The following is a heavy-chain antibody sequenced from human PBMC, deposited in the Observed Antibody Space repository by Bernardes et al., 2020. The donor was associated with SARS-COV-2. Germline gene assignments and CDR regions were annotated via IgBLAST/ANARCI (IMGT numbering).Heavy chain of an antibody. D-gene: IGHD2-8*01. CDR2: INAGNGDT. J-gene: IGHJ3*02. V-gene: IGHV1-3*01. CDR1: GYIFSDFA. Sequence: ASVKVSCRASGYIFSDFALYWVRQAPGQGLEWMGWINAGNGDTKYSQKFQGRVTITRDTSASTAYMEVTSLRSEDTAVFYCARNYNGLGIWGQGTMVTVSS. CDR3: ARNYNGLGI.